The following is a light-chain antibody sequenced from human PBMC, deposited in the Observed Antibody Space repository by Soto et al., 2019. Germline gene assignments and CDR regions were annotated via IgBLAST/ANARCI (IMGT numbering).Light chain of an antibody. Sequence: QSALTQPASVSGSPGQSITISCTGTSSDIGGYDLVSWYQQHPGKAPKLIIYVVSNRPSGVSNRFSGSKSGNTASLTISGLQPEDEADYYCKSYTTSGLWVFGGGTQLTVL. CDR3: KSYTTSGLWV. CDR2: VVS. J-gene: IGLJ7*01. V-gene: IGLV2-14*01. CDR1: SSDIGGYDL.